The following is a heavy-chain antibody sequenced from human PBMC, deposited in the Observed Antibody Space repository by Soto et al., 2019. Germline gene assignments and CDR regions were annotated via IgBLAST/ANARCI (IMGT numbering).Heavy chain of an antibody. Sequence: EVQLLESGGDLVQPGGSLRLSCAASGFTCTNYLMTWVRQAPGKGLEWVSSIDKSGGDTYYADSVKGRFTISRDNSKNTLYLQMNGLRAEDTALYYCAKDTYSRSWYFWGQGTLVTVSS. CDR3: AKDTYSRSWYF. J-gene: IGHJ4*02. V-gene: IGHV3-23*05. CDR2: IDKSGGDT. CDR1: GFTCTNYL. D-gene: IGHD2-2*01.